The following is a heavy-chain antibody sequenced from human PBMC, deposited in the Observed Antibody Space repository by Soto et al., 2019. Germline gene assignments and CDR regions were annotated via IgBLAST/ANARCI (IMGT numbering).Heavy chain of an antibody. D-gene: IGHD5-12*01. CDR2: INHSGST. CDR3: ARGGRDGYTV. CDR1: GGSFSGYY. Sequence: QVQLQQWGAGLLKPSETLSLTCAVYGGSFSGYYWCWIRQPPGKGLEWFGEINHSGSTNYNPSLKSRVTISVDTSKNQFSLKLSSVTAADTVVYYWARGGRDGYTVWGQGTLVTVSS. J-gene: IGHJ4*02. V-gene: IGHV4-34*01.